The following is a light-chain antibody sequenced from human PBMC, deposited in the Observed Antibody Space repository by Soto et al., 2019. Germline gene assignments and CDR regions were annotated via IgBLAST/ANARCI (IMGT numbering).Light chain of an antibody. V-gene: IGKV1-27*01. Sequence: DIQMTQSPSSLSASIGDRVTIACRASQGVNKYVAWFQQKPGDVPRLLIYAASTLRPGVPSRFSGSGSGTDFTLTINTLQPEDVATYYCHTYNRDPRTFGQGTKVEL. CDR1: QGVNKY. CDR2: AAS. J-gene: IGKJ1*01. CDR3: HTYNRDPRT.